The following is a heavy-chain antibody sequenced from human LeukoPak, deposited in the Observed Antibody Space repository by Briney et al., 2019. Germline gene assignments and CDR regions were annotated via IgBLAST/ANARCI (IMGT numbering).Heavy chain of an antibody. J-gene: IGHJ4*02. D-gene: IGHD3-10*01. CDR1: GFTFSSYA. CDR2: ISGSGGST. Sequence: GGPLRLSCAASGFTFSSYAMSWVRQAPGKGLEWVSAISGSGGSTYYADSVKGRFTISRDNSKNTLYLQMNSLRAEDTAVYYCAKDEAGYYGSGTFDYWGQGTLVTVSS. V-gene: IGHV3-23*01. CDR3: AKDEAGYYGSGTFDY.